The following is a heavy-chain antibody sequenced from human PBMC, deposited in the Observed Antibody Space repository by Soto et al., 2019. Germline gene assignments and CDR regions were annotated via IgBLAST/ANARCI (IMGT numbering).Heavy chain of an antibody. CDR2: FYHSGST. Sequence: QLQLQESGSGLVKPSQTLSLTCAVSGGSISSGGYSCNWIRQPPGKGREWMGYFYHSGSTYYNPSLKSRVXXXVXXSKNQFSLKLSSVTAADTAVYYCARGMTTVTTFDYWGQGTLVTVSS. CDR3: ARGMTTVTTFDY. V-gene: IGHV4-30-2*01. CDR1: GGSISSGGYS. J-gene: IGHJ4*02. D-gene: IGHD4-17*01.